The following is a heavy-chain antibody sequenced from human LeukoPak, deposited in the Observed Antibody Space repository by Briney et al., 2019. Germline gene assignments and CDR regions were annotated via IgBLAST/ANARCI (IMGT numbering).Heavy chain of an antibody. CDR2: IDTAGVT. CDR3: ARGGYFGSGPMDV. D-gene: IGHD3-10*01. V-gene: IGHV3-13*04. Sequence: GGSLRLSCAGSGFTFRSYDMHWVRQAAGKGLEWVAAIDTAGVTYYPGSVRGRFTISRENAKNSFFLQMNSLRAGDTAVYYCARGGYFGSGPMDVWGQGTTVTVSS. J-gene: IGHJ6*02. CDR1: GFTFRSYD.